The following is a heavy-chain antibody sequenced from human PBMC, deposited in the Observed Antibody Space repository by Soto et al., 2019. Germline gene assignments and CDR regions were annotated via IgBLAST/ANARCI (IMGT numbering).Heavy chain of an antibody. D-gene: IGHD3-22*01. Sequence: GGSLRLSCAASGFTFSSYSMNWVRQAPGKGLEWVSAISGSGGSTYYADSVKGRFTISRDNSKNTLYLQMNSLRAEDTAVYYCAKRYSGSGYYPVSFDYWGQGTLVTVSS. CDR1: GFTFSSYS. J-gene: IGHJ4*02. V-gene: IGHV3-23*01. CDR2: ISGSGGST. CDR3: AKRYSGSGYYPVSFDY.